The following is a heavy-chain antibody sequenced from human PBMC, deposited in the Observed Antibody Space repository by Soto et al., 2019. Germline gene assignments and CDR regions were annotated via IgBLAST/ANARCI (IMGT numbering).Heavy chain of an antibody. Sequence: ASVKVSCKASGYTFTSYDIHWVRQAAGQGLEWMGWMNPNSGNTATAQRFLGRVALTRSTAISTAYMELSDLRSDDTAMYFCARGRGYTYDHHGMDVWGQGTPVTVSS. J-gene: IGHJ6*02. V-gene: IGHV1-8*02. CDR3: ARGRGYTYDHHGMDV. CDR2: MNPNSGNT. CDR1: GYTFTSYD. D-gene: IGHD6-13*01.